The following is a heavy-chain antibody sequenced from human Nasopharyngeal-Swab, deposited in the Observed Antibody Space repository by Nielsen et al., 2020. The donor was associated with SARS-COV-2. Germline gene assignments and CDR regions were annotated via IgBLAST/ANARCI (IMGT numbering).Heavy chain of an antibody. D-gene: IGHD6-13*01. CDR2: FDPEDGET. Sequence: KVSCKVSGYTLTELSMHWVRQAPGKGLEWMGGFDPEDGETIYAQKFQGRVTMTEDTSTDTAYMELSSLRSEDTAVYYCATSLPLAAAFSFDYWGQGTLVTVSS. CDR3: ATSLPLAAAFSFDY. J-gene: IGHJ4*02. V-gene: IGHV1-24*01. CDR1: GYTLTELS.